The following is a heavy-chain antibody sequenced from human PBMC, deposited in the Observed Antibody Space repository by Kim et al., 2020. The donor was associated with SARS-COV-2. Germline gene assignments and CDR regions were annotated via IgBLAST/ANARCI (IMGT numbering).Heavy chain of an antibody. CDR1: GGSISSGNYY. V-gene: IGHV4-31*03. J-gene: IGHJ3*02. D-gene: IGHD3-10*01. CDR2: IYNSGSA. CDR3: ARDWGGGSGSYYSALDI. Sequence: SETLSLTCTVSGGSISSGNYYWSWIRQHPGKGLEWIGYIYNSGSAYYNPSLKSRVTISVDTSKNQFSLKLNSVTAADTSVYYCARDWGGGSGSYYSALDIWGEGTMVTVSS.